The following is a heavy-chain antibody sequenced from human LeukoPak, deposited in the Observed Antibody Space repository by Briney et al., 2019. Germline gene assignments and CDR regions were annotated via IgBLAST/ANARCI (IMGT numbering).Heavy chain of an antibody. D-gene: IGHD6-19*01. CDR2: IKPNSGGT. CDR3: AREPVTGTLNFFDP. CDR1: GYTFTDYY. Sequence: ASVKVSCKASGYTFTDYYLHWVRQAPGQGLEWMGWIKPNSGGTNYAHKFQGRVTMTRDTSLNTAYMELNRLISDDTAVYYCAREPVTGTLNFFDPWGQGALVTVSA. V-gene: IGHV1-2*02. J-gene: IGHJ5*02.